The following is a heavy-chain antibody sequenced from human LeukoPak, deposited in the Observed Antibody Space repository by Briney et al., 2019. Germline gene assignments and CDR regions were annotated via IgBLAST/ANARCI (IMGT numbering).Heavy chain of an antibody. CDR2: ISYDGSNK. CDR3: ARGEIFGVVIPYYFDY. J-gene: IGHJ4*02. CDR1: GFTFSSYA. Sequence: GGSLRLSCAASGFTFSSYAMHWVRQAPGKGLEWVAVISYDGSNKYYADSVKGRFTISRDNSKNTLYLQMNSLRAEDTAVYYCARGEIFGVVIPYYFDYWGQGTLVTVSS. V-gene: IGHV3-30-3*01. D-gene: IGHD3-3*01.